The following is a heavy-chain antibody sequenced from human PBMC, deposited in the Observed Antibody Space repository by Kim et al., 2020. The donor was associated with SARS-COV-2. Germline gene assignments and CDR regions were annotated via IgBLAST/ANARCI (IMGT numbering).Heavy chain of an antibody. D-gene: IGHD1-26*01. J-gene: IGHJ4*02. Sequence: GGSLRLSCAASGFSFSSYGIHWVRQAPGKGLEWLTVISYDGSHKYYAESVKGRFTISRDISKNTLYLQMNSLRVEDTAVYYCAKSFSGSYFGYDSWGQGALVTVSS. CDR3: AKSFSGSYFGYDS. CDR1: GFSFSSYG. V-gene: IGHV3-30*18. CDR2: ISYDGSHK.